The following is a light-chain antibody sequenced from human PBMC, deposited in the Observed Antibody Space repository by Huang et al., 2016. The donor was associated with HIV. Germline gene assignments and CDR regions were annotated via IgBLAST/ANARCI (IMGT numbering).Light chain of an antibody. Sequence: DIVMTQSPDSLAVSLGERATVNCKSSQTILYSSKNKNYLAWYQQKPGHPPKLLIYLASTRESGVPDRFSGSGFGTDFTLTISSLQAEDVAVYYCQQYFETPLTFGGGTKVEIK. V-gene: IGKV4-1*01. CDR3: QQYFETPLT. J-gene: IGKJ4*01. CDR2: LAS. CDR1: QTILYSSKNKNY.